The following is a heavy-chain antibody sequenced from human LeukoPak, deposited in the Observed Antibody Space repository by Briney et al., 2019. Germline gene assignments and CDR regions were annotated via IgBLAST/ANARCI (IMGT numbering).Heavy chain of an antibody. Sequence: SQTLPLTCTVSGGSISSGDYYWSWIRQPPGKGLEWIGYIYYSGSTYYNPSLKSRVTISVGTSKNQFSLKLSSVTAADTAVYYCAREGSGYGSNWFDPWGQGTLVTVSA. CDR2: IYYSGST. CDR1: GGSISSGDYY. CDR3: AREGSGYGSNWFDP. D-gene: IGHD5-12*01. J-gene: IGHJ5*02. V-gene: IGHV4-30-4*01.